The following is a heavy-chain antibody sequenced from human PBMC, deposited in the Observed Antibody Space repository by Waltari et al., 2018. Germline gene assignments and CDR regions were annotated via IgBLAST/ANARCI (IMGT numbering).Heavy chain of an antibody. V-gene: IGHV1-69*02. CDR1: GGTFSSYT. D-gene: IGHD2-2*01. J-gene: IGHJ6*02. CDR2: IIPILGIA. Sequence: QVQLVQSGAEVKKPGSSVKVSCKASGGTFSSYTISWVRQAPGQGLEWMGRIIPILGIANYAQKFQGRVTITADKSTSTAYMELSSLRSEDTAVYYCVIVVVPAAMYYYYGMDVWGQGTTVTVSS. CDR3: VIVVVPAAMYYYYGMDV.